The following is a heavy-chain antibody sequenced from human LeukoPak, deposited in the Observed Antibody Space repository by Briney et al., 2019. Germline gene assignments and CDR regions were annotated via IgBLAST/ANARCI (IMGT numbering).Heavy chain of an antibody. J-gene: IGHJ5*02. CDR1: GGSVSSGSYY. CDR2: VYYSGST. V-gene: IGHV4-61*01. CDR3: ARTPREVWFDP. D-gene: IGHD1-26*01. Sequence: SEALSLTCTVSGGSVSSGSYYWNWIRQPPGKGLEWIGYVYYSGSTNYNPSLKSRVTISVDTSKNQFSLKLSSVTAADTAVYYCARTPREVWFDPWGQGTLVTVSS.